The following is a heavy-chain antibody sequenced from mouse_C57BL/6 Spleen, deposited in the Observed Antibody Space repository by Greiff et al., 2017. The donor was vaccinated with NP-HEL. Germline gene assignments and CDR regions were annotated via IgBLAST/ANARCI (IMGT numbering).Heavy chain of an antibody. V-gene: IGHV5-17*01. CDR1: GFTFSDYG. J-gene: IGHJ2*01. CDR2: ISSGSSTI. D-gene: IGHD1-1*01. CDR3: ARQALYYGSSLYYFDY. Sequence: EVQLVESGGGLVKPGGSLKLSCAASGFTFSDYGMHWVRQAPEKGLEWVAYISSGSSTIYYADTVKGRFTISRDNAKNTLFLQMTSLRSEDTAMYYCARQALYYGSSLYYFDYWGQGTTLTVSS.